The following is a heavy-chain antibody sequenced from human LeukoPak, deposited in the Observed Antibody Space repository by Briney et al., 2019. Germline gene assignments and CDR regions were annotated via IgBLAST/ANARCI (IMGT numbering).Heavy chain of an antibody. CDR1: GFTFSSYA. J-gene: IGHJ4*02. V-gene: IGHV3-23*01. D-gene: IGHD6-19*01. CDR3: AKHKAGTSGTSLDY. CDR2: ISGSGGST. Sequence: GGSLRLSCAASGFTFSSYAMSWVRQAPGKGLEWVSAISGSGGSTYYADSVKGRFTISRDKSKNTLYLQMNSLRAEDTAVYYCAKHKAGTSGTSLDYWGQGTLVTVSS.